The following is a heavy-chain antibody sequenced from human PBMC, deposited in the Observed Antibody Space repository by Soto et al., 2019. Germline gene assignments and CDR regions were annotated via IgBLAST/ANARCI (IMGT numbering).Heavy chain of an antibody. CDR3: ARQIAVAGDAFDI. D-gene: IGHD6-19*01. J-gene: IGHJ3*02. CDR2: IIPILGIA. Sequence: QVQLVQSGAEVKKPGSSVKVSCKASGGTFSSYTISWVRQAPGQGLERMGRIIPILGIANYAQKFQGRVTITADKSTSTAYMELSSLRSEDTAVYYCARQIAVAGDAFDIWGQGTMVTVSS. CDR1: GGTFSSYT. V-gene: IGHV1-69*02.